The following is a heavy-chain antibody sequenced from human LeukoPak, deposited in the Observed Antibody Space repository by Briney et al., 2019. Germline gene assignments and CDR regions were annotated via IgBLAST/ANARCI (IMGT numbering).Heavy chain of an antibody. Sequence: ASVKVSCKASGYIFTSYFMHWVRQAPGQGLEWMGLINPSGGSTRYAQKFQGRVTMTRDMSTSTVYMELSSLRSEDTAVYYCATSHGSGSPVDYWGQGTLVTVSS. D-gene: IGHD1-26*01. CDR3: ATSHGSGSPVDY. CDR2: INPSGGST. J-gene: IGHJ4*02. V-gene: IGHV1-46*01. CDR1: GYIFTSYF.